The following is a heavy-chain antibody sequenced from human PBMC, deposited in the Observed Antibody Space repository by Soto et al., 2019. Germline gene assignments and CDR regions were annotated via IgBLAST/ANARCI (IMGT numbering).Heavy chain of an antibody. CDR2: IIPILGIA. D-gene: IGHD6-13*01. Sequence: QVQLVQSGAEVKKPGSSVKVSCKASGGTFSSYTISWVRQAPGQGLEWMGRIIPILGIANYAQKFQGRVTITADKSTSTAYMVLSSLISEDTAVYYCARDRGSSWFGRTNWGQGTLVTVSS. J-gene: IGHJ4*02. CDR1: GGTFSSYT. CDR3: ARDRGSSWFGRTN. V-gene: IGHV1-69*08.